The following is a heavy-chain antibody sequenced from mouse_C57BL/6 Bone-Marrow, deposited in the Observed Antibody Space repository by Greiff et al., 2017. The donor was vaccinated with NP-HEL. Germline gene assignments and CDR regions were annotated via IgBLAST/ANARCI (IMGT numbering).Heavy chain of an antibody. D-gene: IGHD1-1*01. V-gene: IGHV1-80*01. J-gene: IGHJ2*01. CDR1: GYAFSSYW. CDR3: ARGDYGSSYYYFDD. Sequence: VQLQQSGAELVKPGASVKISCKASGYAFSSYWMNWVKQRPGQGLEWIGQIYPGDGDTNYNGKFKGKATLTADKSSSTAYMQLSSLTSEDSAVYFCARGDYGSSYYYFDDWGKGTTLTVSS. CDR2: IYPGDGDT.